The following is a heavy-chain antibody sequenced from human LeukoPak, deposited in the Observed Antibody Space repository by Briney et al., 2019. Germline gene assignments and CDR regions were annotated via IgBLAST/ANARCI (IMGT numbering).Heavy chain of an antibody. Sequence: SETLSLTCTVSGGSISSYYWSWIRQPAGKGLEWIGRIYTSGSTNYNPSLKSRVTMSVDTSKNQFSLKLSSVTAADTAVYYCARGRAVAYYYYYYGMEVWGQGTTVTVSS. D-gene: IGHD6-19*01. J-gene: IGHJ6*02. CDR2: IYTSGST. CDR1: GGSISSYY. CDR3: ARGRAVAYYYYYYGMEV. V-gene: IGHV4-4*07.